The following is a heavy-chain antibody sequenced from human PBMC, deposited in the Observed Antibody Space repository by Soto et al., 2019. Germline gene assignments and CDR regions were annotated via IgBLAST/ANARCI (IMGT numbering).Heavy chain of an antibody. V-gene: IGHV3-15*07. CDR1: GFTFSNAW. CDR2: IKSKTDGGTT. Sequence: GGSLRLSCAASGFTFSNAWMNWVRQAPGKGLEWDGRIKSKTDGGTTDYAAPVKGRFTISRDDSKNTLYLQMNSLKTEDTAAYYCTTDFYGSGSYPTPAFDYWGQGTLVTVSS. D-gene: IGHD3-10*01. CDR3: TTDFYGSGSYPTPAFDY. J-gene: IGHJ4*02.